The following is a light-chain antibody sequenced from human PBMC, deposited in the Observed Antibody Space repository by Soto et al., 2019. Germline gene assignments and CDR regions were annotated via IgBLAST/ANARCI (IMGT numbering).Light chain of an antibody. V-gene: IGKV3-15*01. CDR2: GTS. Sequence: EIGLTQSPGTLSLSTGERATLSCRASQSVSSSYLAWYQQKPGQSPRLLIYGTSTRATGVPARFSGGGSGTEFTLTINSLQSEDFAVYFCHQYNFWPTFGQGTKVDIK. CDR1: QSVSSSY. J-gene: IGKJ1*01. CDR3: HQYNFWPT.